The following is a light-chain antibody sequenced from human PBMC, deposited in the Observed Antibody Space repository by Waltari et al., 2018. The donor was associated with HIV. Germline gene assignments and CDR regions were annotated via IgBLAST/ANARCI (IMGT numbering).Light chain of an antibody. CDR2: AAS. CDR3: QQYGGSPLYT. CDR1: ESLSGSY. Sequence: EIVLTQSPGTLSLSPGERATLSCRARESLSGSYLVWYQQKPGQAPRLLIYAASKRATGIPDRISGSGSGTDFTLTISRLEPEDFAVYYCQQYGGSPLYTFGQGTKLEIK. V-gene: IGKV3-20*01. J-gene: IGKJ2*01.